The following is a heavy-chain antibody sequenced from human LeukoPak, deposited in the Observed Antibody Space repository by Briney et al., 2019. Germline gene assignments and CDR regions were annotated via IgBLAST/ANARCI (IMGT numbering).Heavy chain of an antibody. Sequence: WIRQPPGKGLEWVGRIKSKTDGGATDYAAPVKGRFTISRDDSKSTLYLEMNSLKTEDTAVYYCTTSPYCSGGSCLDYWGQGTLVTVSS. CDR2: IKSKTDGGAT. V-gene: IGHV3-15*01. CDR3: TTSPYCSGGSCLDY. J-gene: IGHJ4*02. D-gene: IGHD2-15*01.